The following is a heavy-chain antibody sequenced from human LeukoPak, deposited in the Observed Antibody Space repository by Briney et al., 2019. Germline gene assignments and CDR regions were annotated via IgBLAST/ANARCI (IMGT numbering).Heavy chain of an antibody. D-gene: IGHD2-15*01. J-gene: IGHJ4*02. CDR3: VRGCSDTCYRFDY. V-gene: IGHV3-23*01. Sequence: GGSLRLSCAASGFTFSSHAMIWVRQAPEKGLEWVSSITTSGDITHYTDSVKGRFTIFRDNAKDTLYLQMNCLRADDTAVYYCVRGCSDTCYRFDYWGQGTLVTVSS. CDR2: ITTSGDIT. CDR1: GFTFSSHA.